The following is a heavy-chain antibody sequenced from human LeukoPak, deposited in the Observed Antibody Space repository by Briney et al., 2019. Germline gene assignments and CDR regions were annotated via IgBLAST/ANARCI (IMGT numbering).Heavy chain of an antibody. J-gene: IGHJ4*02. CDR1: GFTFSSYG. V-gene: IGHV3-30*02. CDR2: IRYDGSNK. CDR3: ARENAWSRDC. Sequence: GGSLRLSCAASGFTFSSYGMHWVRQAPGKGLEWVAFIRYDGSNKYYADSVKGRFTISRDNSKNTLYLQMNSLRTEDTAVYYCARENAWSRDCWGQGTLVTVPS. D-gene: IGHD2-15*01.